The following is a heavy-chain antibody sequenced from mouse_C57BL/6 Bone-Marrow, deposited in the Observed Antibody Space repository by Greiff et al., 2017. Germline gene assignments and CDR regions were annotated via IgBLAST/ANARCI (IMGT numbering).Heavy chain of an antibody. CDR2: IHPKSGNT. J-gene: IGHJ3*01. CDR3: VRRGCYFDF. Sequence: QVQLQQSGAELVKPGASVKLSCKASGYTFTSYWMHWVKQRPGQGLEWIGLIHPKSGNTNYNEKFKSKATLTADKASSTADMGLSSLTAADSAVYCCVRRGCYFDFWGQGTRVTVSA. CDR1: GYTFTSYW. V-gene: IGHV1-64*01.